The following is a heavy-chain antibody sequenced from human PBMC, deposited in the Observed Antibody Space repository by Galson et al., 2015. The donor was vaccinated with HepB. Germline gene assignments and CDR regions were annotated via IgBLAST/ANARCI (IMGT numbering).Heavy chain of an antibody. CDR2: IISIFGTA. CDR1: GGTFSSYA. V-gene: IGHV1-69*01. D-gene: IGHD2-8*01. CDR3: AREGGIGCTNGVCPSRPWVAGYAFDI. J-gene: IGHJ3*02. Sequence: SGGTFSSYAISWVRQAPGQGLEWMGGIISIFGTANYAQKFQGRVTITADESTSTAYMELSSLRSEDTAVYYCAREGGIGCTNGVCPSRPWVAGYAFDIWGQGTMVTVSS.